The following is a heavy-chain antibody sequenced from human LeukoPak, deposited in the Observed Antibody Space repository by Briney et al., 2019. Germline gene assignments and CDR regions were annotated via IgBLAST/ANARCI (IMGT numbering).Heavy chain of an antibody. J-gene: IGHJ4*02. V-gene: IGHV4-59*01. CDR2: IYYSGST. Sequence: PSETLSLTCTVSGDSISDDYWSWIRQPPGKGLEWIGYIYYSGSTNYNPSLKSRVTISVDTSKNQFSLKLSSVTAADTAVYYCASFDWLYYYFDYWGQGTLVTVSS. CDR1: GDSISDDY. CDR3: ASFDWLYYYFDY. D-gene: IGHD3-9*01.